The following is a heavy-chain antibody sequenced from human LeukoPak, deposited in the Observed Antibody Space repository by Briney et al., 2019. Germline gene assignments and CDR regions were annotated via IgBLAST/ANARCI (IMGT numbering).Heavy chain of an antibody. CDR3: ATPGPEGQDAFDI. CDR1: GFTFSSYS. CDR2: ISSSSSYI. Sequence: KPGGSLRLSCAASGFTFSSYSMNSVRQAPGKGLEWVSSISSSSSYIYYADSVKGRFTISRDNAKNSLYLQMNSLRAEDTAVYYCATPGPEGQDAFDIWGQGTMVTVSS. J-gene: IGHJ3*02. D-gene: IGHD1-14*01. V-gene: IGHV3-21*01.